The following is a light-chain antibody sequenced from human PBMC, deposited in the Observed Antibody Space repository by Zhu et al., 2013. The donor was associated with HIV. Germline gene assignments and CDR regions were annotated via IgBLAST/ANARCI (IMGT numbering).Light chain of an antibody. CDR1: QNIRNS. CDR3: QQYDNSPFT. Sequence: EIVLTQSPGTLSLSPGERATLSCRASQNIRNSLAWYQQKPGQAPRLLIFRASIRATGIPDSFSGSGSGTDFTLTISKLEPEDFAVYFCQQYDNSPFTFGPGTKVDFK. J-gene: IGKJ3*01. V-gene: IGKV3-20*01. CDR2: RAS.